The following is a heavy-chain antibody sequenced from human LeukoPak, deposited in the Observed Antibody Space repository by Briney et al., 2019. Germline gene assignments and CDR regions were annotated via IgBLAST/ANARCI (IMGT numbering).Heavy chain of an antibody. Sequence: GGSLRLSCAASGFTFSSFGMNWVRQAPGKGLEWVSSISSGTTYIYYADSVRGRFTISRDNSKNTLYLQMNSPRAEDTAVYYCARGAAITGTTGDYFDYWGQGTLVTVSS. V-gene: IGHV3-21*04. CDR1: GFTFSSFG. CDR2: ISSGTTYI. D-gene: IGHD1-7*01. J-gene: IGHJ4*02. CDR3: ARGAAITGTTGDYFDY.